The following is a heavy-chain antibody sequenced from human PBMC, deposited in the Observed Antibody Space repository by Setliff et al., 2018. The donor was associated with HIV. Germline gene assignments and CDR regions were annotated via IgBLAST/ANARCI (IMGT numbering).Heavy chain of an antibody. D-gene: IGHD2-21*02. CDR3: ARAMRGVVVTNMYYYYGMDV. Sequence: PSETLSLTCTVSGYSISSGYCWGWIRQPPGKGLEWIGSIYHSGSTYYNPSLKSRVTISVDTFKNQFSLKLSSVTAADTAVYYCARAMRGVVVTNMYYYYGMDVWGQGATVTVSS. J-gene: IGHJ6*02. V-gene: IGHV4-38-2*02. CDR2: IYHSGST. CDR1: GYSISSGYC.